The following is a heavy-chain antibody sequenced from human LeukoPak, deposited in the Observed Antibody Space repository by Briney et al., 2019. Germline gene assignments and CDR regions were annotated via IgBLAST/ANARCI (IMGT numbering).Heavy chain of an antibody. D-gene: IGHD3/OR15-3a*01. CDR1: GFTFSSYS. CDR2: ISISSLSI. V-gene: IGHV3-21*01. Sequence: GGSLRLSCAASGFTFSSYSMNWVRQAPGKGLEWVSSISISSLSIYYADSVKGRFTVSRDNAKNSLYLQMNSLRAEDTAVYYCASKTDFYYHYWGQGTLVTVSS. CDR3: ASKTDFYYHY. J-gene: IGHJ4*02.